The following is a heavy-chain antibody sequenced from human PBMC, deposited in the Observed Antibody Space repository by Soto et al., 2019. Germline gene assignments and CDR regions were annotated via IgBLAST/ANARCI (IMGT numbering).Heavy chain of an antibody. Sequence: ASVKVSCKASGYTFTSYYMHWVRQVPGQGLEWMGIINPSGGSTSYAQKFQGRVTMTRDTSTSTVYMELSSLRSEDTAVYYCARVVGSKYGMDVWGQGTTVTVSS. J-gene: IGHJ6*02. CDR3: ARVVGSKYGMDV. V-gene: IGHV1-46*01. CDR2: INPSGGST. D-gene: IGHD2-2*01. CDR1: GYTFTSYY.